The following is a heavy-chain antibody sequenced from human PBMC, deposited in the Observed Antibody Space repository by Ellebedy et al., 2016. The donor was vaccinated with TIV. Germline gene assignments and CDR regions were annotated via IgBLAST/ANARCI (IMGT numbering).Heavy chain of an antibody. V-gene: IGHV1-69*10. J-gene: IGHJ4*02. Sequence: AASVKVSCRASGGTFSNYAISWVRQAPGQGLEWMGVIIPLLGIPNYAQKFQGRVTITADKSTSTVYMELSSLRSEDTAVYYCAREAGLAAAGTFDYWGQGTLVTVSS. CDR3: AREAGLAAAGTFDY. CDR1: GGTFSNYA. CDR2: IIPLLGIP. D-gene: IGHD6-13*01.